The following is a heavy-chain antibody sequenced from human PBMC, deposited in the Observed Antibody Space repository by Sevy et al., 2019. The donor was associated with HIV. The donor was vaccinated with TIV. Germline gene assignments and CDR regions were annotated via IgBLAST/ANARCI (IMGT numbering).Heavy chain of an antibody. J-gene: IGHJ4*02. CDR1: GGTFSSYG. D-gene: IGHD6-19*01. CDR2: NIPILGTV. V-gene: IGHV1-69*13. Sequence: ASVKVSCKASGGTFSSYGISWVRQAPGQGLEWMGGNIPILGTVNYAQKFQGRVTITEDESTKTAYMEPSGLGSEDTAVYCCARGGGNGWYYFDYWGQETLVTVSS. CDR3: ARGGGNGWYYFDY.